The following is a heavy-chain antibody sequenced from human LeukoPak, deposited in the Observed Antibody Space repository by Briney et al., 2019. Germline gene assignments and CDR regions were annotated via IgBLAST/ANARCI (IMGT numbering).Heavy chain of an antibody. Sequence: GGSLRLSCAASGFTFSSYAMHWVRQAPGKGLEWVAVISYDGSNKYYADSVKGRFTISRDNSKNTLYLQMNSLRAEDTAVYYCARESSWSFDYWGQGTLVTVSS. CDR2: ISYDGSNK. CDR3: ARESSWSFDY. J-gene: IGHJ4*02. CDR1: GFTFSSYA. D-gene: IGHD6-13*01. V-gene: IGHV3-30-3*01.